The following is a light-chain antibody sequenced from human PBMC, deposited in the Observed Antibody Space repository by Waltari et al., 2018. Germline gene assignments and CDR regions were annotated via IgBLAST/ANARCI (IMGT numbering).Light chain of an antibody. CDR3: QQYYTYPWT. CDR2: AAS. J-gene: IGKJ1*01. Sequence: DILMTQSPSSLSASVGDRVTITCRASQSIVAWLAWYQQKPGKAPKLLINAASNLQSGVPSRFSGSGSGTEFTLTFSSLQPDDFATYYCQQYYTYPWTFGQGTKVEIK. V-gene: IGKV1-5*03. CDR1: QSIVAW.